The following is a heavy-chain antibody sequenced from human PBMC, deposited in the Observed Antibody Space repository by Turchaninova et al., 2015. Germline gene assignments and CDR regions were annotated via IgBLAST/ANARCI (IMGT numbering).Heavy chain of an antibody. CDR3: ARDAGYCSSTSCPFDP. V-gene: IGHV4-61*01. CDR1: GGSVTRGSSF. Sequence: QVQLQASGPGLVKPSGTLSLTCTVSGGSVTRGSSFWSWIRQPPGKGLEWIAYIYYRGSTNYNPSLKSRVTISLDTSKNQFSLKLSSVTAADTAVYYCARDAGYCSSTSCPFDPWGQGTLVTVSS. CDR2: IYYRGST. J-gene: IGHJ5*02. D-gene: IGHD2-2*03.